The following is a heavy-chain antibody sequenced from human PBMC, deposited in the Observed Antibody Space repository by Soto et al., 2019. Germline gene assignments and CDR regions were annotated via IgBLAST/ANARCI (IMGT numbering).Heavy chain of an antibody. CDR3: ARDGREASGMDV. CDR1: GGSISSHY. CDR2: IYYRGST. Sequence: QVQLQESGPGLVRPSETLSLTCTVSGGSISSHYWSWVRQAPGKGLEWIGHIYYRGSTNYNPSLRSRSTISGDTSENQFSLKLNSVTTADTAVYYCARDGREASGMDVWGQGTKVTVSS. J-gene: IGHJ6*02. D-gene: IGHD1-26*01. V-gene: IGHV4-59*11.